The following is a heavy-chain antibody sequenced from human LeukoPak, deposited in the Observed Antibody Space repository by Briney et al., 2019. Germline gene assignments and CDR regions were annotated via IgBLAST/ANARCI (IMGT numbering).Heavy chain of an antibody. D-gene: IGHD3-10*01. Sequence: GGSLRLSCEASGFTSSDYCMHWIRQAPGKGLEWVSHISKSGSTIYYADSVKGRFTISRDNAKNTLHLQMNSLRAEDTAVYYCARDRNYGAYFDYWGQGTLVTVSS. V-gene: IGHV3-11*01. CDR2: ISKSGSTI. CDR3: ARDRNYGAYFDY. J-gene: IGHJ4*02. CDR1: GFTSSDYC.